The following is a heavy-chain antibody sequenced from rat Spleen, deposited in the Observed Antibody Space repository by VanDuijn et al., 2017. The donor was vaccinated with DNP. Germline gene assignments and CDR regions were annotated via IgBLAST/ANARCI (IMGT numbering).Heavy chain of an antibody. Sequence: EVQLVESGGGLVQPGMSMKLSCAASGFPFSNYDMAWVRQAPKKGLEWVATITYDGSSTSYRDSVKGRFTISRANARSALYLQMDSLRSEDTATYYCTTGAIIPTSFDYWGQGVMVTVSS. CDR1: GFPFSNYD. J-gene: IGHJ2*01. V-gene: IGHV5S10*01. CDR3: TTGAIIPTSFDY. D-gene: IGHD2-1*01. CDR2: ITYDGSST.